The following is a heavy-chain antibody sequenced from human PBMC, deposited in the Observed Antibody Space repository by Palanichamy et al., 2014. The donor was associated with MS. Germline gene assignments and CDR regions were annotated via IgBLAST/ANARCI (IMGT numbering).Heavy chain of an antibody. D-gene: IGHD2-15*01. V-gene: IGHV3-48*02. CDR2: ISDSSATI. CDR1: GFTFSSYH. Sequence: EVQLVEVWGRLGAAWGSLRLSCAASGFTFSSYHMNWVRQAPGKGLEWVSYISDSSATIYYADSVKGRFTISRDNAKSSLYLQMNSLRDEDTAVYYCARDRLSSGSWRPEYWGQGTLVTVSS. J-gene: IGHJ4*02. CDR3: ARDRLSSGSWRPEY.